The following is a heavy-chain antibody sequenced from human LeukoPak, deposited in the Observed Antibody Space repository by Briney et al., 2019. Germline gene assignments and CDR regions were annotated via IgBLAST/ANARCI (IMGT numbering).Heavy chain of an antibody. D-gene: IGHD2-8*01. CDR2: ISNDGSKK. CDR3: AKDGGVQGYCPNGVCPSNYGMHV. CDR1: GFTFSSYT. J-gene: IGHJ6*02. V-gene: IGHV3-30-3*01. Sequence: GGSPRLSCAASGFTFSSYTMHWVRQAPGKGLEWVAFISNDGSKKYYADSVKGRFTISRDNSKNTLFLQMNSLRAEDTAVYYSAKDGGVQGYCPNGVCPSNYGMHVWGQGTTVTVSS.